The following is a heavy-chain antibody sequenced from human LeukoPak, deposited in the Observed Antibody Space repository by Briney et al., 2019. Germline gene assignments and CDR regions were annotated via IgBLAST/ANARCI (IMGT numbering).Heavy chain of an antibody. D-gene: IGHD1-26*01. V-gene: IGHV3-23*01. CDR2: ISGSGGST. J-gene: IGHJ4*02. CDR1: GFTFSSYA. Sequence: QPGGSLRLSCAASGFTFSSYAMSWVRQAPGKGLEWVSTISGSGGSTYYADSVKGRFTISRDSSKNTLYLQMNSLRAEDTAVYYCARVAGELQGIDDYWGQGTLVTVSS. CDR3: ARVAGELQGIDDY.